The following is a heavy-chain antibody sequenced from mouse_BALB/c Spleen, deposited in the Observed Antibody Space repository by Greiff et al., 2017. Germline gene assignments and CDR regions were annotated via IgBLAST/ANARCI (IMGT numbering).Heavy chain of an antibody. CDR2: IFPGSGNT. D-gene: IGHD2-14*01. Sequence: GQLQQSGPELVKPGASVKISCKASGYSFTSYYIHWVKQRPGQGLEWIGWIFPGSGNTKYNEKFKGKATLTADTSSSTAYMQLSSLTSEDSAVYFCARADYRYGYFDVWGAGTTVTVSS. CDR3: ARADYRYGYFDV. V-gene: IGHV1-66*01. CDR1: GYSFTSYY. J-gene: IGHJ1*01.